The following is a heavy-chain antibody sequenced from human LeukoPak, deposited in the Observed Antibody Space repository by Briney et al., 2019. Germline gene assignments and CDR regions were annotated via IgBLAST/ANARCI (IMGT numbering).Heavy chain of an antibody. V-gene: IGHV3-11*01. CDR2: ISSGGDIM. D-gene: IGHD2/OR15-2a*01. Sequence: PGGSLRLSCAASGLRFSDYYVSWIRQAPGKGLQWVSYISSGGDIMHYADPVKGRFTSSRDNAKNPGYLEMNSLGAEDTAVYYCATNLIGAGEYFQQWGQGTLVTVSS. J-gene: IGHJ1*01. CDR3: ATNLIGAGEYFQQ. CDR1: GLRFSDYY.